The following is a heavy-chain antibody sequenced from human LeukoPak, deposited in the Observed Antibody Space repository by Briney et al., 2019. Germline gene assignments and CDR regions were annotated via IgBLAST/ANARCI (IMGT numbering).Heavy chain of an antibody. CDR1: GGSISSSSYY. Sequence: NPSETLSLTCTVSGGSISSSSYYWGWIRQPPGKGLEWIGSIYYSGSTYYNPSLESRVTISVDTSKNQFSLKLSSVTAADTAVYYCARLSSSSWSYWFDPWGQGTLVTVSS. D-gene: IGHD6-6*01. CDR2: IYYSGST. V-gene: IGHV4-39*01. CDR3: ARLSSSSWSYWFDP. J-gene: IGHJ5*02.